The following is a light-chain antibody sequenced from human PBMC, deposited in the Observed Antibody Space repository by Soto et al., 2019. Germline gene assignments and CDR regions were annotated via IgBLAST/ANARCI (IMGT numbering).Light chain of an antibody. CDR3: QQRSNWPRT. Sequence: EIVLTQSPVTLSLSPGERATLSCRASQSVSNSLAWYQQRPGQPPRLLIYDASNRATGIPARFSGSGSGTDFTLTISSLEPEEFAVYYCQQRSNWPRTFGQGTKLEIK. CDR1: QSVSNS. CDR2: DAS. J-gene: IGKJ2*01. V-gene: IGKV3-11*01.